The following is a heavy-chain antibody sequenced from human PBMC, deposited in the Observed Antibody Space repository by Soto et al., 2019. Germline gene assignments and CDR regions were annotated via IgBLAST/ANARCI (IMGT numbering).Heavy chain of an antibody. J-gene: IGHJ6*02. V-gene: IGHV3-23*01. CDR2: ISGSGGST. D-gene: IGHD3-3*01. CDR1: GFTFSSYA. CDR3: AKDLYYDFWSGYRYYYYGMDV. Sequence: EVQLLESGGGLVQPGGSLRLSCAASGFTFSSYAMSWVRQAPGEGLEWVSAISGSGGSTYYADSVKGRFTISRDNSKNTLYLQMNSLRAEDTAVYYCAKDLYYDFWSGYRYYYYGMDVWGQGTTVTVSS.